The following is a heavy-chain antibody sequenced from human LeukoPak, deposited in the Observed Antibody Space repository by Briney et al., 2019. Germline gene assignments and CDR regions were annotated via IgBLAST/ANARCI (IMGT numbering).Heavy chain of an antibody. Sequence: HGESLKISCKASGYNFTSYLIGWVRQMPGKGLEWMGIIYPGDSDTRYSPSFQGQVTISADKSISTAYLQWSSLKASDTAMYFCARRSGSGWYELDYWGQGTLVNVSS. CDR1: GYNFTSYL. V-gene: IGHV5-51*01. CDR3: ARRSGSGWYELDY. D-gene: IGHD6-19*01. CDR2: IYPGDSDT. J-gene: IGHJ4*02.